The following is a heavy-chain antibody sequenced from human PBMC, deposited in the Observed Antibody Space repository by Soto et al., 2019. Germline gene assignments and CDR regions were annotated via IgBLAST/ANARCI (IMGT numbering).Heavy chain of an antibody. CDR3: ARGGCGGDCYSHDAFDI. Sequence: QVQLVESGGGVVQPGRSLRLSCAASGFTFSSYGMHWVRQAPGKGLEWVAVIWYDGSNKYYADSVKGRFTISRDNSKNTLYLQMNSLRAEDTAVYYCARGGCGGDCYSHDAFDIWGQGTTVTVSS. J-gene: IGHJ3*02. V-gene: IGHV3-33*01. CDR2: IWYDGSNK. D-gene: IGHD2-21*02. CDR1: GFTFSSYG.